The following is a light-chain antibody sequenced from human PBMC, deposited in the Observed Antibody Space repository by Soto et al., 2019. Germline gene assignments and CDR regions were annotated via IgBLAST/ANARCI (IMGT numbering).Light chain of an antibody. CDR2: GAS. V-gene: IGKV3-15*01. CDR1: QSVSSN. Sequence: EIVMTQSPATLSVSPGERATLSCRASQSVSSNLAWYQQKPGQAPRLLIYGASTRATGIPARFSGSWSGTDVTLTISSLQSEDFAVYYCQLYNNWPETFGQGTKVEIK. CDR3: QLYNNWPET. J-gene: IGKJ1*01.